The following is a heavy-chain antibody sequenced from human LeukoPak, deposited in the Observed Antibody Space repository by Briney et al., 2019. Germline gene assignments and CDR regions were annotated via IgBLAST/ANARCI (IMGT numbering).Heavy chain of an antibody. CDR2: VNPDSGDT. Sequence: ASVKVSCKASGNSFTSYHVNWVRQAPGQGLEWMGAVNPDSGDTVYAQKFQGRVTMTRDASISIAYLEMTSLISDDTAVYYCARGRDYFDPWGQGTLVAVSS. D-gene: IGHD4-11*01. J-gene: IGHJ5*02. CDR1: GNSFTSYH. CDR3: ARGRDYFDP. V-gene: IGHV1-8*01.